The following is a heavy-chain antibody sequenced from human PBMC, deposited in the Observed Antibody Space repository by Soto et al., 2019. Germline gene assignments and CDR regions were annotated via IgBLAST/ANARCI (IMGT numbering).Heavy chain of an antibody. CDR2: TYYRSKWYN. J-gene: IGHJ6*02. CDR3: ARDKKGYDFWSGYYYRMDV. D-gene: IGHD3-3*01. CDR1: GDSVSSNSAS. Sequence: QTLSLTCAISGDSVSSNSASWNWIRQSPSRGLEWLGRTYYRSKWYNDYALSVKSRLTINPATSKNQFSLQLESVTPEDTAVYYCARDKKGYDFWSGYYYRMDVWGQGTTVTVS. V-gene: IGHV6-1*01.